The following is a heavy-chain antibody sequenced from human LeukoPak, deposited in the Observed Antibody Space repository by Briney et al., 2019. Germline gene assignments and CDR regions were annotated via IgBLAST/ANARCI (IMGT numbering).Heavy chain of an antibody. CDR3: ARDKEGYYFDY. V-gene: IGHV4-38-2*02. CDR1: GYSISSGYY. Sequence: SETLSLTCAVSGYSISSGYYWGWIRQPPGKGLEWIGSIYHSGSTHYNPSLKSRVTISVDTSKNQFSLKLSSVTAADTAVYYCARDKEGYYFDYWGQGTLVTVSS. CDR2: IYHSGST. J-gene: IGHJ4*02.